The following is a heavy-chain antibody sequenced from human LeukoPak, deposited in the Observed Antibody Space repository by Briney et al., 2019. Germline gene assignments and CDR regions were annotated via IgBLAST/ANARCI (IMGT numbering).Heavy chain of an antibody. CDR1: GGSISSGGYY. J-gene: IGHJ3*02. Sequence: PSQTLSFTCTVSGGSISSGGYYWSWVRQHPGKGLEWIGYIYYSGSTYYNPSLKSRVTISVDTSKNQFSLKLSSVTAADTAVYYCAGAGEYSSSWNDAFDIWGQGTMVTVSS. V-gene: IGHV4-31*03. CDR3: AGAGEYSSSWNDAFDI. D-gene: IGHD6-13*01. CDR2: IYYSGST.